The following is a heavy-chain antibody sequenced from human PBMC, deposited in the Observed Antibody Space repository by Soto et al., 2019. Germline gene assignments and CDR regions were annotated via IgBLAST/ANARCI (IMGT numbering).Heavy chain of an antibody. CDR2: IIPILGIA. CDR1: GGTFSSYT. V-gene: IGHV1-69*08. Sequence: QVQLVQSGAEVKKPGSSVKVSCKASGGTFSSYTISWVRQAPGQGLEWMGRIIPILGIANYAQKFQGRVTITADKSTSKAYMELSSLRSEDTAVYYCARDGGKVVVVAATPGWFDPWGQGTLVTVSS. CDR3: ARDGGKVVVVAATPGWFDP. D-gene: IGHD2-15*01. J-gene: IGHJ5*02.